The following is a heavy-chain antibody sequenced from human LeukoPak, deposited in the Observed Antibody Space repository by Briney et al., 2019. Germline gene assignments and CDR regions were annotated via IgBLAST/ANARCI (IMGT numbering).Heavy chain of an antibody. CDR2: ISGSGGST. D-gene: IGHD6-13*01. CDR3: AKDTPRKRQLASRGLNWFDP. J-gene: IGHJ5*02. Sequence: PGGSLRLSCAASGFTFSSYAMSWVRQAPGKGLEWVSAISGSGGSTYYADSVKGRFTISRDNSKNTLYLQMNSLRAEDTAVYYCAKDTPRKRQLASRGLNWFDPWGQGTLVTVSS. CDR1: GFTFSSYA. V-gene: IGHV3-23*01.